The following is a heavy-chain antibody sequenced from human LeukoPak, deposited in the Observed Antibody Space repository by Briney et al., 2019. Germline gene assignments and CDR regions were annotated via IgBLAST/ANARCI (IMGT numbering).Heavy chain of an antibody. J-gene: IGHJ4*02. D-gene: IGHD6-19*01. Sequence: PGGSLRLSCAASGFTFSSYSMNWVRQAPGKGPEWVSSISSSSSYIYYADSVKGRFTISRDNAKNSLYLQMNSLRAEDTAVYYCASFGRIAVAGGLPYWGQGTLVTVSS. CDR3: ASFGRIAVAGGLPY. CDR1: GFTFSSYS. CDR2: ISSSSSYI. V-gene: IGHV3-21*01.